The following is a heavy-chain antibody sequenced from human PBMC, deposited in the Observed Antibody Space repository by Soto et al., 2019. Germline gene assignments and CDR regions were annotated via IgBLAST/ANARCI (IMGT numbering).Heavy chain of an antibody. CDR3: ARDQQYYGSGSYPYYYYGMDV. V-gene: IGHV3-30*14. D-gene: IGHD3-10*01. CDR1: GFTFSSYA. Sequence: QVQLVESGGGVVQPGRSLRLSCAASGFTFSSYAMHWVRQAPGKGLEWVAVISYDGSNKYYAYSVKGRFTISRENSKNTLDLLMNGLRAEDTAVYYCARDQQYYGSGSYPYYYYGMDVWGQGTTVTVAS. J-gene: IGHJ6*02. CDR2: ISYDGSNK.